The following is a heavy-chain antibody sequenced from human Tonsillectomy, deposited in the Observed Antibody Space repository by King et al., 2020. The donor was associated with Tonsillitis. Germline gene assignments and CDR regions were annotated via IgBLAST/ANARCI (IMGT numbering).Heavy chain of an antibody. J-gene: IGHJ6*02. CDR1: GFTFSNYA. CDR3: AKGVGATNYYGMDV. CDR2: ISGSGTST. Sequence: VQLVESGGGLVQPGGSLRLSCAGSGFTFSNYAMTWVRQAPGKGLEWVSDISGSGTSTYYADSVKGRFTVSRDNSKNTVYLQMSSLRAEDTAVYYCAKGVGATNYYGMDVWGQGTTVTASS. V-gene: IGHV3-23*04. D-gene: IGHD1-26*01.